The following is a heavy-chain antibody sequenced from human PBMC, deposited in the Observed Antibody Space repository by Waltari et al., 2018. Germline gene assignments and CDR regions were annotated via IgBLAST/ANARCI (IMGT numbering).Heavy chain of an antibody. CDR2: INHSGST. V-gene: IGHV4-34*01. Sequence: QVQLQQWGAGLLKPSETLSLTCAVYGGYFSGYYWSWIRQPPGKGLEWIGEINHSGSTNYNPSLKSRVTISVDTSKNQFSLKLSSVTAADTAVYYCARVSNYDFWSGTRGWFDPWGQGTLVTVSS. CDR1: GGYFSGYY. D-gene: IGHD3-3*01. CDR3: ARVSNYDFWSGTRGWFDP. J-gene: IGHJ5*02.